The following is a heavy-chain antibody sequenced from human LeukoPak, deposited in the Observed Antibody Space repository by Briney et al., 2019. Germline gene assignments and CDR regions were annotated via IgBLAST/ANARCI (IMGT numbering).Heavy chain of an antibody. J-gene: IGHJ5*02. CDR3: ARLVSVRHTLFDP. CDR1: GGSISSSSYY. V-gene: IGHV4-39*01. CDR2: IYYSGST. D-gene: IGHD2-8*01. Sequence: KTSETLSLTCTVSGGSISSSSYYWGWIRQPPGKGLEWIGSIYYSGSTYYNPSLKSRVTISVDTSKNQFSLKLSSVTAADTAVYYCARLVSVRHTLFDPWGQGTLVTVSS.